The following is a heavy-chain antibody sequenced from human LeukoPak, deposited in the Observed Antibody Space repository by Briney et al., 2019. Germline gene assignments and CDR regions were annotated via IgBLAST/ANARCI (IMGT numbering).Heavy chain of an antibody. CDR3: AKYYSTSGSSGGRVFDY. CDR2: IKQDGGER. V-gene: IGHV3-7*02. CDR1: GFTLSSYW. Sequence: GGSLRLSCVASGFTLSSYWMSWVRQAPGKGLEWVANIKQDGGERYYVESVKGRFTISRDNAKNSLYLQMNSLRAEDTAVYYCAKYYSTSGSSGGRVFDYWGQGTLVTVSS. J-gene: IGHJ4*02. D-gene: IGHD3-10*01.